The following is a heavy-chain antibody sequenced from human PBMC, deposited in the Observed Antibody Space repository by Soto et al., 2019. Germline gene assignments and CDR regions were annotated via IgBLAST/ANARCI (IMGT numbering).Heavy chain of an antibody. CDR1: GYTFTSYD. V-gene: IGHV1-8*01. J-gene: IGHJ3*02. D-gene: IGHD3-16*02. CDR3: ARVMITFGGVIANAFDI. CDR2: MNPNSGNT. Sequence: GASVKVSCKASGYTFTSYDINWVRQATGQGLEWMGWMNPNSGNTGYAQKFQGRVTMTRNTSISTAYMELSSLRSEDTAVYYCARVMITFGGVIANAFDIWGQGTMVTV.